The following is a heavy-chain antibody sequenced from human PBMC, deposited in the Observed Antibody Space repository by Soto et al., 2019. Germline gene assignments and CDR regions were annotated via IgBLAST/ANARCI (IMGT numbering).Heavy chain of an antibody. CDR1: GGSISSSVYS. CDR3: DTQTLSNDAFDI. Sequence: QVQLQESDSGLVKPSQTLSLTCAVYGGSISSSVYSWSWIRQPPGQVLEWIGHFYHSGGTYYNPSLKSRVTISVDRSKNQFSLKLSSVTAADTAVYYCDTQTLSNDAFDIWGQGTMVTVSS. V-gene: IGHV4-30-2*01. CDR2: FYHSGGT. J-gene: IGHJ3*02.